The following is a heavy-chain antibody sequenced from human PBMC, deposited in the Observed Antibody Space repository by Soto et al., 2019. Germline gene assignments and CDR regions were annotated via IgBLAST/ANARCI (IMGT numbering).Heavy chain of an antibody. CDR2: ISSSSSYT. Sequence: GGSLRLSCAASGFTFSDYYMSWIRQAPGKGLEWVSYISSSSSYTNYADSVKGRFTISRDNAKNSLYLQMNSLRAEDTAVYYYSGDQVPQGPWDTAMVLYYYYGMDVWGQGTTVTVSS. J-gene: IGHJ6*02. V-gene: IGHV3-11*06. CDR1: GFTFSDYY. CDR3: SGDQVPQGPWDTAMVLYYYYGMDV. D-gene: IGHD5-18*01.